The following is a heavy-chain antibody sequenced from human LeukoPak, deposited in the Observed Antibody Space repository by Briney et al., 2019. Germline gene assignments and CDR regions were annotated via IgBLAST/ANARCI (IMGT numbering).Heavy chain of an antibody. D-gene: IGHD3-10*01. CDR1: EFSVGSNY. V-gene: IGHV3-66*01. CDR3: AKVDGSGSYRYY. Sequence: PGGSLRLSCAASEFSVGSNYMTWVRQAPGKGLEWVSLIYSGGSTYYADSVKGRFTISRDNSKNTLYLQMNSLRAEDTAVYYCAKVDGSGSYRYYWGQGTLVTVSS. CDR2: IYSGGST. J-gene: IGHJ4*02.